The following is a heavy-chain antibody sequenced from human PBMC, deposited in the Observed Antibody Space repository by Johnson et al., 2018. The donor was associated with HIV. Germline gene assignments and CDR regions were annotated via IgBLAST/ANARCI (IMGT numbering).Heavy chain of an antibody. CDR2: ISGRAGRT. CDR3: ARAPGYSRAVDS. Sequence: VQLVESGGDLVLPGGSLRLSCAASGFTFSNYAMSWVRQAPGKGLQWVSTISGRAGRTDYADSVKGRFTLSRDNSKNRLYLKMNSLRAEDTAIYYCARAPGYSRAVDSWGQGTMVTVST. V-gene: IGHV3-23*04. CDR1: GFTFSNYA. J-gene: IGHJ3*02. D-gene: IGHD5-18*01.